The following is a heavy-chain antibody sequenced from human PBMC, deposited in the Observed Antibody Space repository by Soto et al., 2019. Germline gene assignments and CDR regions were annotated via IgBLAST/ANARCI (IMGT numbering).Heavy chain of an antibody. CDR1: GGSFSGYY. D-gene: IGHD2-2*01. CDR2: INHSGST. V-gene: IGHV4-34*01. CDR3: ARMGVHGIVVVPAAPHSGMDV. J-gene: IGHJ6*02. Sequence: PSETLSLTCAVYGGSFSGYYCSWIRQPPGKGLEWIGEINHSGSTNYNPSLKSRVTISVDTSKNQFSLKLSSVTAADTAVYYCARMGVHGIVVVPAAPHSGMDVWGQGTTVTVYS.